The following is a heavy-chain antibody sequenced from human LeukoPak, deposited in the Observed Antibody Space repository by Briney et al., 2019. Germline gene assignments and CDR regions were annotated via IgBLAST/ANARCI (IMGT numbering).Heavy chain of an antibody. CDR3: ARNTHATTDWPYFDF. Sequence: PSETLSLTCAVSGVSISRYCWSWIRQNPGKGLQWIAYINYDGETNYDYSLKSRVTISVDTSKNQFSLRLPSVTAADTAIYYCARNTHATTDWPYFDFWGQGAHITVSS. J-gene: IGHJ4*02. CDR2: INYDGET. V-gene: IGHV4-59*08. D-gene: IGHD3-9*01. CDR1: GVSISRYC.